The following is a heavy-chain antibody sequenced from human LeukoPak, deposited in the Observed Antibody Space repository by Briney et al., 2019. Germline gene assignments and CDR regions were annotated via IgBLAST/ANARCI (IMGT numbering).Heavy chain of an antibody. D-gene: IGHD1-7*01. CDR3: ARQFYLRRNWNYAFDS. V-gene: IGHV3-33*01. J-gene: IGHJ4*02. CDR2: IWSDNIHK. CDR1: GFTFSNHG. Sequence: GRSLRLSCAASGFTFSNHGMHWVRQAPGKGLEWVTVIWSDNIHKYYADSVKGRFTTSRDNSRNTLYLQMDSLRAEDTAVYYCARQFYLRRNWNYAFDSWGQGTLVTVSS.